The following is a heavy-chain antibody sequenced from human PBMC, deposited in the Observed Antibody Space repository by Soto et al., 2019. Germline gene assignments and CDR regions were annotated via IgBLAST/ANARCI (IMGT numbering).Heavy chain of an antibody. V-gene: IGHV3-72*01. CDR3: SRDFTASGTSEVDY. CDR1: GFSLSDHY. J-gene: IGHJ4*02. CDR2: SRNTANSYTT. Sequence: EVQLVESGGGLVQPGGSLRLSCTASGFSLSDHYVDWVRQAPGKGLEWVGRSRNTANSYTTEYAASVSGRFTISRDDSRNSLYLQMDSLKTEDTAVYYCSRDFTASGTSEVDYWGQRTLVAVS. D-gene: IGHD3-10*01.